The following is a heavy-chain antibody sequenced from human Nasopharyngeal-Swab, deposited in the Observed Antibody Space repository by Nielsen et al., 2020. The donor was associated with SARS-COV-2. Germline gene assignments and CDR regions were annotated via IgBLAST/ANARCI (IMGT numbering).Heavy chain of an antibody. Sequence: SCAISGDSVSSNSAAWNWIRQSPSRGLEWLGRTYYRSKWYNDYAVSVKSRITINPDTSKNQFSLQLNSVTPEDTAVYYCAGVAIYSSAVADDYYYMDVWGKGTTVTVSS. J-gene: IGHJ6*03. CDR2: TYYRSKWYN. V-gene: IGHV6-1*01. CDR3: AGVAIYSSAVADDYYYMDV. D-gene: IGHD6-19*01. CDR1: GDSVSSNSAA.